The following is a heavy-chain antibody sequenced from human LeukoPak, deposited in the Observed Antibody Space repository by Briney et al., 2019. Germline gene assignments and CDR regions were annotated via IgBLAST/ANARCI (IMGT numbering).Heavy chain of an antibody. CDR1: GGSFSGYY. CDR2: INHSGST. J-gene: IGHJ4*02. CDR3: ARGYSTGSYYNVRYYFDY. Sequence: SETLSLTCAVYGGSFSGYYWSWIRQPPGKGLEWIGEINHSGSTNYNPSLKSRVTISVDTSKNQSSLKLSSVTAADTAVYYCARGYSTGSYYNVRYYFDYWGQGTLVTVSS. D-gene: IGHD3-10*01. V-gene: IGHV4-34*01.